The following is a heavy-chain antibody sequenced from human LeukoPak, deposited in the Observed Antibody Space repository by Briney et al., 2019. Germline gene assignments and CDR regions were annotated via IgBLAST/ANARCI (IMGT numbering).Heavy chain of an antibody. CDR3: ARDRLVVTYDY. D-gene: IGHD4-23*01. J-gene: IGHJ4*02. Sequence: GGSLRLSCTASGFTFSSYSMNWVRQAPGKGLEWVSSISSSSSYIYYADSVKGRFTISRDNAKNSLYLQMNSLRAEDTAVYYCARDRLVVTYDYWGQGTLVTVSS. CDR2: ISSSSSYI. CDR1: GFTFSSYS. V-gene: IGHV3-21*01.